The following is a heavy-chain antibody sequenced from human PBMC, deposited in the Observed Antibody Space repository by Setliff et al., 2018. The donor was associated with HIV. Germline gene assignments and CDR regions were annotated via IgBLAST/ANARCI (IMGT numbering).Heavy chain of an antibody. Sequence: ASVKVSCKASGYNFTSHDINWVRQAPGQGLEWMGWMNPKSGNTGYARKFQGRVTMTRKTSISTAYMELRSLRSDDTAVYYCARGYCSSTSCYGIYYFDNWGQGTPVTGLL. D-gene: IGHD2-2*01. CDR2: MNPKSGNT. CDR1: GYNFTSHD. J-gene: IGHJ4*02. V-gene: IGHV1-8*01. CDR3: ARGYCSSTSCYGIYYFDN.